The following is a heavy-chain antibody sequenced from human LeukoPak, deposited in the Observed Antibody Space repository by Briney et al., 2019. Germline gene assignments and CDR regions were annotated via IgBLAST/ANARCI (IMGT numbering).Heavy chain of an antibody. D-gene: IGHD2-2*01. CDR1: GYTFTSYD. J-gene: IGHJ4*02. CDR3: ARDVGEYCSSTNCYASHY. V-gene: IGHV1-8*02. CDR2: MNPNSGNT. Sequence: ASVKVSCKASGYTFTSYDINWVRQATGQGLGWMGWMNPNSGNTGYAQKFQGRVTMTRDTSITTAYMELSSLRSDDTAVYYCARDVGEYCSSTNCYASHYWGQGTLVTVSS.